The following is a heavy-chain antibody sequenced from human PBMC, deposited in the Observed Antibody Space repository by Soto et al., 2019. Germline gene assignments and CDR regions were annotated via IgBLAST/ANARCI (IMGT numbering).Heavy chain of an antibody. Sequence: GGSLRLSCAASGFTFSSYAMHWVRQAPGKGLEYVSAISSNGGSTYYANSVKGRFTISRDNSKNTLYLQMGSLRAEDMAVYYCTSGIAVSGFRAFDIWGQGTMVTVSS. D-gene: IGHD6-19*01. J-gene: IGHJ3*02. CDR3: TSGIAVSGFRAFDI. CDR1: GFTFSSYA. V-gene: IGHV3-64*01. CDR2: ISSNGGST.